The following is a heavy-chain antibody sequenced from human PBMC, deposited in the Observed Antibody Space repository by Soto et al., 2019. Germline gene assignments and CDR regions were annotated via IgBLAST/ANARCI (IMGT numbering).Heavy chain of an antibody. V-gene: IGHV1-18*01. CDR3: ARDNLVVVVAAMDV. Sequence: QVQLVQSGAEVKKPGASVKVSCKASGYTFTSYGISWVRQAPGQGLEWMGWISAYNGNTNYAQKLQGRVTMTTDTSTSTSYVELRSLRSDDTAVYYWARDNLVVVVAAMDVWGQGTTVTASS. CDR1: GYTFTSYG. CDR2: ISAYNGNT. D-gene: IGHD2-15*01. J-gene: IGHJ6*02.